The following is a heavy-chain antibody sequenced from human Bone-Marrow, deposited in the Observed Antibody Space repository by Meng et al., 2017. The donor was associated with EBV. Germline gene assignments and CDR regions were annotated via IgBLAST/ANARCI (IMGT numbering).Heavy chain of an antibody. Sequence: EVQLVESGGGLVKPGGSLRLSCAASGFTFNNYRMNWVRQAPGKGLEWVSFISSSSRYIFYADSVKGRFTISRDNAKNSLYLQMKSLRAEDTAVYYCARDRGYWAGSSGNIDASDIWGQGTLVTVSS. CDR2: ISSSSRYI. J-gene: IGHJ3*02. V-gene: IGHV3-21*01. CDR1: GFTFNNYR. D-gene: IGHD1-26*01. CDR3: ARDRGYWAGSSGNIDASDI.